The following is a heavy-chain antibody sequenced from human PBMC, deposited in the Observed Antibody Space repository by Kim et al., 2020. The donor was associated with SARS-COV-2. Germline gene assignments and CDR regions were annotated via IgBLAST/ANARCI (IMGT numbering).Heavy chain of an antibody. CDR2: MYHSGST. CDR1: GYSISSGYY. CDR3: ARDGRGSSLGRAFVI. J-gene: IGHJ3*02. D-gene: IGHD6-13*01. Sequence: SETLSLTCTVFGYSISSGYYWGWIRQPPGKGLEWIGGMYHSGSTYYNPSLKSRVTISLDTSKNQVSLKLSSVTAADTAVYYCARDGRGSSLGRAFVIWGQGTMVTVSS. V-gene: IGHV4-38-2*02.